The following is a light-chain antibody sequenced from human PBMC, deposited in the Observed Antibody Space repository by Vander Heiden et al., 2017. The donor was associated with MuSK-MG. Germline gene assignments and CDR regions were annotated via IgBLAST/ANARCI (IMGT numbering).Light chain of an antibody. CDR1: QSISSY. J-gene: IGKJ2*01. CDR2: AAS. V-gene: IGKV1-39*01. Sequence: DIQMTQSPSSLSASVGDRVTITCRASQSISSYLNWYQQKPGKVPKLLIYAASTLQSGVPSRFSGSGSGTDFTLTISSLQPEDFATYYCQHGYGTPYTFGQGTKLEIK. CDR3: QHGYGTPYT.